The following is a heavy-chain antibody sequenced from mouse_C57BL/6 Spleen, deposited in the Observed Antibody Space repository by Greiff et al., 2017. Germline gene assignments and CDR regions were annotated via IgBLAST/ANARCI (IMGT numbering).Heavy chain of an antibody. CDR3: ARSITTVVATGYYAMDY. D-gene: IGHD1-1*01. V-gene: IGHV7-3*01. CDR2: IRNKANGYTT. J-gene: IGHJ4*01. CDR1: GFTFTDYY. Sequence: EVQRVESGGGLVQPGGSLSLSCAASGFTFTDYYMSWVRQPPGKALEWLGFIRNKANGYTTEYSASVKGRFTISRDNSQSILYLQMNALRAEDSATYYCARSITTVVATGYYAMDYWGQGTSVTVSS.